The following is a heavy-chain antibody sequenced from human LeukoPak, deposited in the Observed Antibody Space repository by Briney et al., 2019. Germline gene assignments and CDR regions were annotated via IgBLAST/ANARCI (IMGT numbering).Heavy chain of an antibody. CDR2: ISSSGSTA. V-gene: IGHV3-11*04. D-gene: IGHD2/OR15-2a*01. J-gene: IGHJ4*02. Sequence: GGSLRLSCAASGFTFSDYYMSWIRQAPGKGLEWVSYISSSGSTAYYADSVKGRFTIPRDNAKNSLYLQMNSLRAEDTAVYYCARRILIPVEGLGYWGQGTLVTVSS. CDR1: GFTFSDYY. CDR3: ARRILIPVEGLGY.